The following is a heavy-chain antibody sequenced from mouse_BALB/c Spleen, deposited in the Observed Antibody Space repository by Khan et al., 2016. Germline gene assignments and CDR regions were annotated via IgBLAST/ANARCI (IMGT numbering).Heavy chain of an antibody. CDR3: GRYGYDGFAY. Sequence: VQLKQSGPGLVKPSQTVSLTCTVTGISITTGNYSWGWIRPFPGNKLEWIGYIYYSGIITSNPSLTIRTTSTSDTTKNHLVLEMNTWTPEDAATYYCGRYGYDGFAYWGQGATLTVSS. J-gene: IGHJ2*01. V-gene: IGHV3-5*02. CDR1: GISITTGNYS. D-gene: IGHD2-14*01. CDR2: IYYSGII.